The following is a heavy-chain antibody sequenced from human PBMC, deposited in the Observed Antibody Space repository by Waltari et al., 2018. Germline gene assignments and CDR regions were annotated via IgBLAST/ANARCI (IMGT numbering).Heavy chain of an antibody. Sequence: EVQLVEPGGGLVKPGGSLRLSCAASGFTFSSYSMNWVRQAPGKGLEWVSSISSSSSYIYYADSVKGRFTISRDNAKNSLYLQMNSLRAEDTAVYYCASLPDGYNQYYYYYGMDVWGQGTTVTVSS. CDR3: ASLPDGYNQYYYYYGMDV. D-gene: IGHD5-12*01. J-gene: IGHJ6*02. V-gene: IGHV3-21*01. CDR2: ISSSSSYI. CDR1: GFTFSSYS.